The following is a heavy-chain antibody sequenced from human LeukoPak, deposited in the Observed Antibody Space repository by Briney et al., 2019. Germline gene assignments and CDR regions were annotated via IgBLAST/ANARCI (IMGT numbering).Heavy chain of an antibody. CDR2: INHSGST. CDR3: AGRFGQPRLPFDY. Sequence: SETLSLTCAVYGGSFSGYYWSWIRQPPGKGLEWIGEINHSGSTNYNPSLKSRVTISVDTSKNQFSLKLSSVTAADTAVYYCAGRFGQPRLPFDYWGQGTLVTVSS. V-gene: IGHV4-34*01. D-gene: IGHD3-10*01. CDR1: GGSFSGYY. J-gene: IGHJ4*02.